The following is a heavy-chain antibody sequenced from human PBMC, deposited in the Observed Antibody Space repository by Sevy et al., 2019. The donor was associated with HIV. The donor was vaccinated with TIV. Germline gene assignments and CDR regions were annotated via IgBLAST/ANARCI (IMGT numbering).Heavy chain of an antibody. Sequence: GGFLRLSCAASGFTFDDYAMHWVRQAPGKGLEWFSGISWNSGSIGYADSVKGRFTISRDNAKNSLYLQMNSLRAQDTALYYCAKGEWELIDYWGQGTLVTVSS. D-gene: IGHD1-26*01. CDR3: AKGEWELIDY. CDR2: ISWNSGSI. V-gene: IGHV3-9*01. CDR1: GFTFDDYA. J-gene: IGHJ4*02.